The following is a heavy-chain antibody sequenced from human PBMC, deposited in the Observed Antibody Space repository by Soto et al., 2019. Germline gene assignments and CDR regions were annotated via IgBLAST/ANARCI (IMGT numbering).Heavy chain of an antibody. CDR1: GVSFSGYY. V-gene: IGHV4-34*01. CDR3: ARQSYDFWSGYYRNAGRYYFDY. Sequence: PSEPLSLTCAVYGVSFSGYYWSWIRQPPGKGLEWIGEINHSGSTNYNPSLKSRVTISVDTSKNQFSLKLSSVTAADTAVYYCARQSYDFWSGYYRNAGRYYFDYWGQGTLVTVS. CDR2: INHSGST. J-gene: IGHJ4*02. D-gene: IGHD3-3*01.